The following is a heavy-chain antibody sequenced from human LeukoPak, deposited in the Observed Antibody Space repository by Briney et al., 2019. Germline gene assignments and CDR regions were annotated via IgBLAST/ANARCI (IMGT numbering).Heavy chain of an antibody. CDR3: ARVESKSRFWSGYNWFDH. D-gene: IGHD3-3*01. Sequence: SETLSLTCTVSGGSISSGGYYWSWIRQHPGTGLEWLGYIYYSGSTYYNPSLKSRVTISVDTSKNQFSLKLSSVTAADTAVYYCARVESKSRFWSGYNWFDHWGQGTLVTVSS. CDR1: GGSISSGGYY. V-gene: IGHV4-31*03. J-gene: IGHJ5*02. CDR2: IYYSGST.